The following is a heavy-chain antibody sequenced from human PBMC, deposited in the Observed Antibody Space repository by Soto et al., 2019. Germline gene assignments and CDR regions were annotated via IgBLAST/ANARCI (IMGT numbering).Heavy chain of an antibody. CDR3: ARDPTRSIAAPRYGMDV. CDR1: GGSISSYY. CDR2: IYYSGST. V-gene: IGHV4-59*01. Sequence: WGTLSLTCTVSGGSISSYYWSWIRQPPGKGLEWIGYIYYSGSTNYNPSLKSRVTISVDTSKNQFSLKLSSVTAADTAVYYCARDPTRSIAAPRYGMDVWGQGTTVTVSS. J-gene: IGHJ6*02. D-gene: IGHD6-6*01.